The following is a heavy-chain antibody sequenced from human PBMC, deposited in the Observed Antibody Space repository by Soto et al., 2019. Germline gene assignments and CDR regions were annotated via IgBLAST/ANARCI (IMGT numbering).Heavy chain of an antibody. Sequence: QLVASGGGLIQPGESLTLSCEASGFSVTNHYMYWVRQAPGKGLEWVSLIYSGGGTHYADFVNGRFIITRDNSKNTLHLQMDKLRAEDTAIYYCARDISCSSSSCQGDNFDIWGRGTFVTVSP. J-gene: IGHJ3*02. CDR2: IYSGGGT. CDR1: GFSVTNHY. D-gene: IGHD2-2*01. CDR3: ARDISCSSSSCQGDNFDI. V-gene: IGHV3-53*01.